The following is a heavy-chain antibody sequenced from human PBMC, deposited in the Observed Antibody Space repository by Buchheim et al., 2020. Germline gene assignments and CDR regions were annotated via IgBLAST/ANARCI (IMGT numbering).Heavy chain of an antibody. Sequence: QVQLVESGGGVVQPGRSLRLSCAASGFTFSSYGMHWVRQAPGKGLEWVAVISYDGSNKYYADSVKGRFTISRDNSKNTLYLQMNSLRAEDTAVYYCAKVYSSSWYNPLAYYYYGMDVWGQGTT. CDR2: ISYDGSNK. CDR1: GFTFSSYG. V-gene: IGHV3-30*18. D-gene: IGHD6-13*01. J-gene: IGHJ6*02. CDR3: AKVYSSSWYNPLAYYYYGMDV.